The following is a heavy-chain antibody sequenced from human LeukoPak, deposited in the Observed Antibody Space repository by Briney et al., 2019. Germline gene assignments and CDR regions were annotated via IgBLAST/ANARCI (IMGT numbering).Heavy chain of an antibody. CDR1: GGSISSGDDY. Sequence: SETLSLTCTVSGGSISSGDDYWSWIRQPPGKGLEWIGYIYYSGTTYYNPSLKSRASISVDTSKNQFSLKLSSVTAADTALYFCARLVGYYSRGSCYHLDYWGQGSLVTVSS. CDR2: IYYSGTT. V-gene: IGHV4-30-4*01. CDR3: ARLVGYYSRGSCYHLDY. J-gene: IGHJ4*02. D-gene: IGHD2-15*01.